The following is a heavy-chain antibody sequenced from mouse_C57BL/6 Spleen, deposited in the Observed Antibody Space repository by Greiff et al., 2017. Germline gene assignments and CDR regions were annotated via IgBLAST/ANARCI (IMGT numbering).Heavy chain of an antibody. V-gene: IGHV1-19*01. Sequence: EVQRVESGPVLVKPGASVKMSCKASGYTFTDYYMNWVKQSHGKSLEWIGVINPYNGGTSYNQKFKGKATLTVDKSSSTAYMELNSLTSEDSAVYYCARQPYYYGSSLYAMDYWGQGTSVTVSS. D-gene: IGHD1-1*01. CDR1: GYTFTDYY. CDR3: ARQPYYYGSSLYAMDY. CDR2: INPYNGGT. J-gene: IGHJ4*01.